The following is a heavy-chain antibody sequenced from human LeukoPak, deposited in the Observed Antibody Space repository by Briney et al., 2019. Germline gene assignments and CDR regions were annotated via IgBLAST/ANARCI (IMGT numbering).Heavy chain of an antibody. V-gene: IGHV5-51*01. CDR1: GYTFTNYW. Sequence: GESLQISCKASGYTFTNYWIGRVRHTPGKGLEWMGIIHPGDSDTRYRTSFQGQVTMSVDESTSTAYLHWTSLKASDTAIYYCARHAGYCTGGKCYSFYYFDYWGQGTLVAVSS. CDR2: IHPGDSDT. CDR3: ARHAGYCTGGKCYSFYYFDY. D-gene: IGHD2-15*01. J-gene: IGHJ4*02.